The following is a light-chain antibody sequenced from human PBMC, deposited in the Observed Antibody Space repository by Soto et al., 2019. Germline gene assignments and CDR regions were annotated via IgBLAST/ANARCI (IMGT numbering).Light chain of an antibody. CDR3: QQYGSSGT. CDR1: QSVSNNY. J-gene: IGKJ1*01. Sequence: IVLTQSPATLSLSPVKIATLSVMASQSVSNNYVAWYQQKPGQAPRLHSYGACNSATGIPDRFSGSGSGTDFTLTISRLETEDFAVYYCQQYGSSGTFGQGTKVDI. CDR2: GAC. V-gene: IGKV3-20*01.